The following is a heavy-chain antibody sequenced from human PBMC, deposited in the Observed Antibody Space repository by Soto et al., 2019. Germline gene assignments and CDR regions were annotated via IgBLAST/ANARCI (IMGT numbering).Heavy chain of an antibody. D-gene: IGHD3-10*01. CDR1: GGSISSYY. V-gene: IGHV4-59*01. CDR3: ARGRMVRGVIIMGDAFDI. CDR2: IYYSGST. J-gene: IGHJ3*02. Sequence: SETLSLTCTVSGGSISSYYWSWIRQPPGKGLEWIGYIYYSGSTNYNPSLKSRVTISVDTSKNQFSLKLSSVTAADTAVYYCARGRMVRGVIIMGDAFDIWGQGTMVTGSS.